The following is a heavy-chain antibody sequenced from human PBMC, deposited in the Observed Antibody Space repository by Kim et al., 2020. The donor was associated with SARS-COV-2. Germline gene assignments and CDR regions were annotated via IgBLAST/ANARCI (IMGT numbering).Heavy chain of an antibody. CDR3: ARDSFGYYGSGSYYHNWFDP. D-gene: IGHD3-10*01. CDR2: ISSSGSTI. Sequence: GGSLRLSCAASGFTFSSYEMNWVRQAPGKGLEWVSNISSSGSTIYYADSVKGRFTISRDNAKNSLYLQMNSLRAEDTAVYYCARDSFGYYGSGSYYHNWFDPWGQGTLVTVSS. J-gene: IGHJ5*02. CDR1: GFTFSSYE. V-gene: IGHV3-48*03.